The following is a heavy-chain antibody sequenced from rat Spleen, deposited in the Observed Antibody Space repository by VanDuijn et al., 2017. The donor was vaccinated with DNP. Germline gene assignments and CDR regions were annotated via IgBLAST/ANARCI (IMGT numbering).Heavy chain of an antibody. D-gene: IGHD1-6*01. CDR1: GFTFSDYY. V-gene: IGHV5-7*01. J-gene: IGHJ2*01. CDR3: TRAGYVYYGLFHY. Sequence: EVQLVESDGGLVQPGRSLKLSCAVSGFTFSDYYMAWVRQAPAKGLEWVATLSYNGGTPYYRDSVKGRFTISRDNAQSTLYLQMNSLRSEDTATYYCTRAGYVYYGLFHYWGQGVMVTVSS. CDR2: LSYNGGTP.